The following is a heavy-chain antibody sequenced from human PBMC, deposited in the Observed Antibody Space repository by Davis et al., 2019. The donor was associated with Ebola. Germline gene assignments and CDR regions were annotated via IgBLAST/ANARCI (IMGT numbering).Heavy chain of an antibody. CDR3: ASSNLLWFGELLLFY. D-gene: IGHD3-10*01. CDR1: GYTFTSYD. V-gene: IGHV1-8*01. Sequence: AVSVKVSCKASGYTFTSYDINWVRQATGQGLEWMGWMNPNSGNTGYAQKFQGRVTMTRNTSISTAYMELSSLRSEDTAVYYCASSNLLWFGELLLFYWGQGTLVTVSS. J-gene: IGHJ4*02. CDR2: MNPNSGNT.